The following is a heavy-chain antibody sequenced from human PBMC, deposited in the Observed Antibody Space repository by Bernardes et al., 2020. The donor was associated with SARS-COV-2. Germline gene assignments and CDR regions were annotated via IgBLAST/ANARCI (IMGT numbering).Heavy chain of an antibody. J-gene: IGHJ3*01. CDR2: INSAGTT. V-gene: IGHV3-23*01. Sequence: GGSLRLSCAASGFTFSSYAMSWFRQTPGKGLEWFSAINSAGTTYYADSVKGRFTAARDNSKNTLNLQMNSLRSEDTAVYYCARVVSGPNVGADAFAVWGRGTTVTVSS. CDR3: ARVVSGPNVGADAFAV. CDR1: GFTFSSYA. D-gene: IGHD6-19*01.